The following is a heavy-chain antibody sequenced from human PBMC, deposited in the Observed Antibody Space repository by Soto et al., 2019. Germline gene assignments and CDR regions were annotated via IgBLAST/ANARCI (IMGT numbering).Heavy chain of an antibody. CDR2: IYYSGST. V-gene: IGHV4-31*03. CDR3: ARVGSGLGEPGILL. CDR1: GGSISSGGYY. J-gene: IGHJ3*01. Sequence: LSLTCTVSGGSISSGGYYWSWIRQHPGKGLEWIGYIYYSGSTYYNPSLKSRVTISVDTSKDQFSLKLSSVTAADTAVYYCARVGSGLGEPGILLWGQGTMVTVSS. D-gene: IGHD3-16*01.